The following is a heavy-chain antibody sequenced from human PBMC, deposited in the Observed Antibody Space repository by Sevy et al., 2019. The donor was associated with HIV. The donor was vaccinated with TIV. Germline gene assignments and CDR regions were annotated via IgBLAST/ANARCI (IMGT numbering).Heavy chain of an antibody. CDR2: ISGGGDGT. CDR3: AKGPYYYYNSDGHLVSSTDEADY. CDR1: GFTFNIYA. D-gene: IGHD3-22*01. V-gene: IGHV3-23*01. J-gene: IGHJ4*02. Sequence: GGSLRLSCAASGFTFNIYAMSWVRQAPGKGLEWLSAISGGGDGTYYADSVKGRFTISGDNSRNTLYLQMNSLRAEDTAGYYCAKGPYYYYNSDGHLVSSTDEADYWGQGTLVTVSS.